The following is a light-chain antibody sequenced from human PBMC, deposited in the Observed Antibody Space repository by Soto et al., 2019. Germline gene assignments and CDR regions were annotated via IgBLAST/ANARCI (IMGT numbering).Light chain of an antibody. CDR1: QGISNY. V-gene: IGKV1-5*03. CDR2: KAS. CDR3: QHYNSYSEA. J-gene: IGKJ1*01. Sequence: DIQMTQSPSSLSASVGDRVTITCRASQGISNYLAWYQQKPGKAPKLLIYKASTLKSGVPSRFSGSGSGTEFTLTISSLQPDDFATYYCQHYNSYSEAFGQGNKVDIK.